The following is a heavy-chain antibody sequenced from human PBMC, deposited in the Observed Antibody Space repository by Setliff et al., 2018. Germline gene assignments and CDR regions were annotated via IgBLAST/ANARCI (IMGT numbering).Heavy chain of an antibody. CDR1: GFTSNMYG. V-gene: IGHV3-30*02. Sequence: QPGESLRLSCAASGFTSNMYGVHWVRQAPGKGLEWVAYIRHDGTNENYADSVKGRFTVSRDNSRNTLFLQMNSLRTEDTAVYYCAKDTHYYASSGYYCFDFWGQGTLVTVSS. D-gene: IGHD3-22*01. CDR2: IRHDGTNE. CDR3: AKDTHYYASSGYYCFDF. J-gene: IGHJ4*02.